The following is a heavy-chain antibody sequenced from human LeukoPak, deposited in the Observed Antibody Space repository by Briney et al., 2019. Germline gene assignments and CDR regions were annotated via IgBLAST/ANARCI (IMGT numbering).Heavy chain of an antibody. J-gene: IGHJ6*02. V-gene: IGHV3-74*01. CDR1: GFTFSDSW. Sequence: GGSLRLSCATSGFTFSDSWMHWVRQPPGKGPVWVSRINSDGSMTAYADFVKGRFTISRDNAKDTLYLQMNSLGAEDTAVYYCARYFALDVWGQGTTVNVSS. CDR2: INSDGSMT. CDR3: ARYFALDV. D-gene: IGHD3-9*01.